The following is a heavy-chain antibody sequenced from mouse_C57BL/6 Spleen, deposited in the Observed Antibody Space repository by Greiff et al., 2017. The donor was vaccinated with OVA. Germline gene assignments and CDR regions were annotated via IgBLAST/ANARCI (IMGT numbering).Heavy chain of an antibody. Sequence: QVQLQQPGAELVKPGASVKMSCKASGYTFTSYWITWVKQRPGQGLEWIGDIYPGSGSTNYNEKFKSKATLTVDTSSSTAYMQLSSLTSEDSAVYYCARRYYSNYVGYFDVWGTGTTVTVSS. CDR1: GYTFTSYW. CDR3: ARRYYSNYVGYFDV. D-gene: IGHD2-5*01. CDR2: IYPGSGST. J-gene: IGHJ1*03. V-gene: IGHV1-55*01.